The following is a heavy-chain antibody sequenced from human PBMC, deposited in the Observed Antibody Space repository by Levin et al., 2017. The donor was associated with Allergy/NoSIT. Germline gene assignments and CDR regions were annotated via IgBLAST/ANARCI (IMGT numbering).Heavy chain of an antibody. D-gene: IGHD4-17*01. J-gene: IGHJ4*02. V-gene: IGHV3-48*03. CDR3: VRGDDYGDYAFDY. Sequence: GGSLRLSCAASGFTFSSYEMNWVRQAPGKGLEWVSYITSSGSTRYYADSVKGRFTISRDNAKNSLYLQMNSLRAEDTAVYYCVRGDDYGDYAFDYWGQGTLFTVSS. CDR1: GFTFSSYE. CDR2: ITSSGSTR.